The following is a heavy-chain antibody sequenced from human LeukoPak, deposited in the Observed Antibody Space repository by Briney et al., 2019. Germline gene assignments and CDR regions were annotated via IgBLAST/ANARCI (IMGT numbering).Heavy chain of an antibody. V-gene: IGHV3-30*03. CDR3: ARGRPVGASTVEDY. CDR1: GFTFSTFA. J-gene: IGHJ4*02. Sequence: TGGSLRLSCAASGFTFSTFAIHWVRQAPGKGLEWVAVISYDGTNKYYADSVKGRFTISRDSSKNTLSLQMNNLRAEDTAVYYCARGRPVGASTVEDYWGQGTLVTVSS. CDR2: ISYDGTNK. D-gene: IGHD1-26*01.